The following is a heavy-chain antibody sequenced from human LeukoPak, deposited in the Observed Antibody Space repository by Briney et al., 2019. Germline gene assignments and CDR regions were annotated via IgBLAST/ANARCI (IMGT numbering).Heavy chain of an antibody. Sequence: SETLSLTCTVSGASISSSCDYWGWIRQPPGKGLEWIGSIYCSGSTYYNPSLKSRVTISLETSKNQFSLKLSSVTAADTAVYYCARAYCSSTSCYSPTWYMDVWGKGTTVTVSS. D-gene: IGHD2-2*02. CDR1: GASISSSCDY. J-gene: IGHJ6*03. CDR2: IYCSGST. CDR3: ARAYCSSTSCYSPTWYMDV. V-gene: IGHV4-39*07.